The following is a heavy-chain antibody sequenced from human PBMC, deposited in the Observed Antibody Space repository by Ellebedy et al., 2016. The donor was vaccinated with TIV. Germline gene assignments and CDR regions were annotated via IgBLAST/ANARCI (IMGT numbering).Heavy chain of an antibody. CDR3: AKGGFRNWFDP. V-gene: IGHV3-23*01. D-gene: IGHD1-14*01. Sequence: PGGSLRLSCAASGFTLSSYVMSWVRQAPGKRLERVAAISSDGADIYYADSVKGRFTISRDTSKNTLYLHMNSLRVEDTAIYYWAKGGFRNWFDPWGQGTLVTVSS. CDR1: GFTLSSYV. J-gene: IGHJ5*02. CDR2: ISSDGADI.